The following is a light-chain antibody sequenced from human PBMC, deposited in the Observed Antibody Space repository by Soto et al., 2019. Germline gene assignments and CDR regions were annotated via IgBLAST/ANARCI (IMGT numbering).Light chain of an antibody. CDR2: DAS. J-gene: IGKJ4*01. V-gene: IGKV1-13*02. Sequence: AIQLTQSPSSLSASVGDRATITCRASQGLSSALAWYQQQPGKAPKLLIHDASKLESGVPSRFSGSGSGTDFTLTIGSLQPEDFATYYCQQFNSYPPTFGGGTKVAIK. CDR1: QGLSSA. CDR3: QQFNSYPPT.